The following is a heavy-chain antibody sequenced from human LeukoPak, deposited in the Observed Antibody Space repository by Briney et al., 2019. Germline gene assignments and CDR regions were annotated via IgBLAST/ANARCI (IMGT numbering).Heavy chain of an antibody. CDR1: GFTFSSYW. V-gene: IGHV3-74*01. D-gene: IGHD2-8*01. CDR2: ISIDGSTT. CDR3: VKDLNGTWSFDY. J-gene: IGHJ4*02. Sequence: PGGSLRLSCVGSGFTFSSYWMHWVRQGPGKGLEWVSRISIDGSTTTYADSVKGRFTISRDNAKNTAYLQMNSLRAEDTAVYYCVKDLNGTWSFDYWGQGTLVTVSS.